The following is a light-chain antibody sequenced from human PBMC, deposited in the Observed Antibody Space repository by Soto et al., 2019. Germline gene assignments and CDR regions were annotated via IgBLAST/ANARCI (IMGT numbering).Light chain of an antibody. CDR3: HESYSTPQA. V-gene: IGKV1-39*01. CDR2: AASSLLSWVS. J-gene: IGKJ3*01. CDR1: QSSSTF. Sequence: DIQMTQSPSSLSAFVGDRVTMTCPASQSSSTFLNWYQQKPGKARKLLFYAASSLLSWVSSLQSGVRSRFSGSGSGTNFTLTISSLQPDDFATYYWHESYSTPQAFGPGTKVDSK.